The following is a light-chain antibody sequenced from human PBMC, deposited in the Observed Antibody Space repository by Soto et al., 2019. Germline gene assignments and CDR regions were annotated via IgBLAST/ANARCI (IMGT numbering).Light chain of an antibody. CDR2: GAS. V-gene: IGKV3-20*01. J-gene: IGKJ3*01. CDR3: QQYGSPPVT. CDR1: QSVSSGY. Sequence: EIVLTQSPGTLSLSPGERVTLSCRASQSVSSGYFAWYQQKPGQAPRLLIYGASNSATGIPDRFSGSGSGADFTLTISRLEPEDFAVYYCQQYGSPPVTFGPGTKVDIK.